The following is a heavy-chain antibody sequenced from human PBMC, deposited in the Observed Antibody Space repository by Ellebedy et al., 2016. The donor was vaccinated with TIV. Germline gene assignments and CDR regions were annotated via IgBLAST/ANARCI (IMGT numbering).Heavy chain of an antibody. CDR2: ISFSGDAT. Sequence: GGSLRLSXTTSGFFFSSYVMSWVRQAPGKGLEWVSSISFSGDATHYADSVKGRFTISRENSKSTVYLQMNSLRVDDTAVYLCTKGRGGSYSDYWGQGTRVTVSS. V-gene: IGHV3-23*01. D-gene: IGHD1-26*01. CDR1: GFFFSSYV. J-gene: IGHJ4*02. CDR3: TKGRGGSYSDY.